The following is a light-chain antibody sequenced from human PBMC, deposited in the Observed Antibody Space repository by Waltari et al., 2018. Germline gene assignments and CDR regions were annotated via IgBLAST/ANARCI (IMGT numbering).Light chain of an antibody. V-gene: IGKV1-9*01. Sequence: IQLTQSPSSLSASVGDRVTITCRASQGISDYLAWYQQKPGKAPKLLIYAASTLQSGVPSRFSGSGSWTDFTLNISSLQPEDFATYYCQLLNSAQWTFGQGTKVEIK. CDR1: QGISDY. CDR3: QLLNSAQWT. CDR2: AAS. J-gene: IGKJ1*01.